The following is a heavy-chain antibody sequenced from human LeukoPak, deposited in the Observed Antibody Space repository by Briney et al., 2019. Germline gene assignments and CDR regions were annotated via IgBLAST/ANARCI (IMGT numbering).Heavy chain of an antibody. D-gene: IGHD3-10*01. CDR1: GFTFSSYA. Sequence: QPGGSLRLSCAASGFTFSSYAMHWVRQAPGKGLEWVAVISYDGSNKYYADSVKGRFTISRDNSKNTLYLQMNSVGVEDTAVYYCARVWFGYFFQWGQGALVTVSS. CDR3: ARVWFGYFFQ. V-gene: IGHV3-30-3*01. J-gene: IGHJ4*02. CDR2: ISYDGSNK.